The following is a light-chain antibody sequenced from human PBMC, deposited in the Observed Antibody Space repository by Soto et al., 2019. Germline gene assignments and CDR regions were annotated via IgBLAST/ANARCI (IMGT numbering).Light chain of an antibody. CDR3: HQHSHWPPWT. V-gene: IGKV3-11*01. CDR2: GAS. Sequence: VLTQSPATLSFSPGERATLSCRASENVRTFVDWYQQKPGQAPRLLIYGASNRATDIPARFSGSGSGTDFTLTMSNLEPEDFAVYYCHQHSHWPPWTFGQGTKVDIK. J-gene: IGKJ1*01. CDR1: ENVRTF.